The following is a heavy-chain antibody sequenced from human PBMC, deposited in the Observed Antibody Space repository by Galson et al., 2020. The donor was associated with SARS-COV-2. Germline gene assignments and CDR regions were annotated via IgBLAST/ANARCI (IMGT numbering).Heavy chain of an antibody. CDR3: ERFQVVTATIDY. CDR1: GFSLSNARMG. J-gene: IGHJ4*02. CDR2: IFSNDEK. V-gene: IGHV2-26*01. D-gene: IGHD2-21*02. Sequence: ESGPTLVKPTETLTLTCTVSGFSLSNARMGVSWIRQPPGKALEWLAHIFSNDEKSYSTSLKSRLTISKDTSKSQVVLTMTNMDPVDTATYYCERFQVVTATIDYWGQGTLVTVSS.